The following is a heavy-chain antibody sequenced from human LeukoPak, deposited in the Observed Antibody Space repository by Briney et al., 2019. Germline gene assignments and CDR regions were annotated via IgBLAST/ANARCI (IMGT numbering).Heavy chain of an antibody. V-gene: IGHV3-48*03. D-gene: IGHD6-13*01. CDR1: GFTFSTYE. CDR2: ITSSGSSI. J-gene: IGHJ3*02. CDR3: ITKTSSRNAFDI. Sequence: PGGSLRLSCAASGFTFSTYEMNWVRQAPGKGLEWVSYITSSGSSIFYADSVKGRFTISRENAKNSLYLQMNSLKTEDTAVYYCITKTSSRNAFDIWGQGTMVTVSS.